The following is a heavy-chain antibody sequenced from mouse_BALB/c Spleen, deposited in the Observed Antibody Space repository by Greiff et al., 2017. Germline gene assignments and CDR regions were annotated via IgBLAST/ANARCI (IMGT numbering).Heavy chain of an antibody. CDR1: GFTFSDYY. J-gene: IGHJ3*01. CDR2: ISDGGSYT. CDR3: ARDLVGNYGAY. Sequence: EVQRVESGGGLVKPGGSLKLSCAASGFTFSDYYMYWVRQTPEKRLEWVATISDGGSYTYYPDSVKGRFTISRDNAKNNLYLQMSSLKSEDTAMYYCARDLVGNYGAYWGQGTLVTVSA. V-gene: IGHV5-4*02. D-gene: IGHD2-1*01.